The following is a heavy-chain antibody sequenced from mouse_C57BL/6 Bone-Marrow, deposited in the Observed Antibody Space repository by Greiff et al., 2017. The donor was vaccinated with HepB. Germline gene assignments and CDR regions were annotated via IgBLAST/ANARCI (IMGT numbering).Heavy chain of an antibody. CDR3: ARSDYYDYGRDY. D-gene: IGHD2-4*01. CDR1: GYTFTDYY. J-gene: IGHJ2*01. Sequence: EVQLQQSGPELVKPGASVKISCKASGYTFTDYYMNWVKQSHGKSLEWIGDINPNNGGTSYNQKFKGKATLTVDKSSSTAYMELRSLTSEDSAVYYCARSDYYDYGRDYWGQGTTLTVSS. V-gene: IGHV1-26*01. CDR2: INPNNGGT.